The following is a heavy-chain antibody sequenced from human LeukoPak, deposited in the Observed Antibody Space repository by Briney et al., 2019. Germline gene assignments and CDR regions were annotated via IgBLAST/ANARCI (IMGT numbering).Heavy chain of an antibody. J-gene: IGHJ4*02. CDR1: GFTFSRYW. CDR3: ATPPDYSDSSGYHQGGD. V-gene: IGHV3-7*03. Sequence: GGSLRLSCAASGFTFSRYWMTWVRQAPGKGLEWVANIKEDGSKRNYLDSVKGRFTISRDNARNSLYLQMNSLRAEDTAVYYCATPPDYSDSSGYHQGGDWGQGILVTVSS. CDR2: IKEDGSKR. D-gene: IGHD3-22*01.